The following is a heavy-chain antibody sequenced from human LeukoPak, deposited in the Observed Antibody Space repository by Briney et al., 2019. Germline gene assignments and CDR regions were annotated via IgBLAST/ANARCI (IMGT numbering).Heavy chain of an antibody. D-gene: IGHD3-22*01. Sequence: PGGSLRLSCAASGFTFSSYAMSWVRQAPGKGLEWVSAISGSGGSTCYADSVKGRFTISRDNSKNTLYLQMNSLRAEDTAVYYCAKDQGTYYYDSSGESAGYWGQGTLVTVSS. J-gene: IGHJ4*02. CDR3: AKDQGTYYYDSSGESAGY. V-gene: IGHV3-23*01. CDR2: ISGSGGST. CDR1: GFTFSSYA.